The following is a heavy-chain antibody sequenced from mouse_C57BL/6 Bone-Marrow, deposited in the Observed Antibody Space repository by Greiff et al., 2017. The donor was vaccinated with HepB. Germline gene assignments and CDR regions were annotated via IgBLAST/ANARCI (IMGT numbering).Heavy chain of an antibody. Sequence: DVKLVESGGDLVKPGGSLKLSCAASGFTFSSYGMSWVRQTPDKRLEWVATISSGGSYTYYPDSVKGRFTISRDNAKNTLYLQMSSLKSEDTAMYYCARGGLYYGSSYAMDYWGQGTSVTVSS. D-gene: IGHD1-1*01. V-gene: IGHV5-6*02. J-gene: IGHJ4*01. CDR2: ISSGGSYT. CDR1: GFTFSSYG. CDR3: ARGGLYYGSSYAMDY.